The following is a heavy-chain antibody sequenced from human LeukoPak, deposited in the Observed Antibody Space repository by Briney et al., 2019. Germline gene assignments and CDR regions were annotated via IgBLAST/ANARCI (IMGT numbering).Heavy chain of an antibody. Sequence: PGGSLRLSCAASGFTFSSYSMNWVRQAPGKGLEWVSSISSSSSYIYYADSVKGRFTISRDNAKNSLFLQLNSLRADDTAVYYCARVGDYWDFEHWGQGTLVTVSS. CDR2: ISSSSSYI. V-gene: IGHV3-21*01. D-gene: IGHD3-16*01. CDR1: GFTFSSYS. J-gene: IGHJ4*02. CDR3: ARVGDYWDFEH.